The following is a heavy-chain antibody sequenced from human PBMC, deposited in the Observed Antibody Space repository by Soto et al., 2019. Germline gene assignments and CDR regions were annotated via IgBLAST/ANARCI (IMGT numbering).Heavy chain of an antibody. CDR1: GFTFTYYA. CDR3: AKDRDYPRDQFHY. J-gene: IGHJ4*02. V-gene: IGHV3-23*01. Sequence: PGGSLRLSCTASGFTFTYYAFSWVRDAPGKGLEWVSAISANGQGIYYADSVRGRFTISRDNSKNTVFLHMDSLRAEDTAVYYCAKDRDYPRDQFHYWGQGTLVTVSS. CDR2: ISANGQGI. D-gene: IGHD2-2*01.